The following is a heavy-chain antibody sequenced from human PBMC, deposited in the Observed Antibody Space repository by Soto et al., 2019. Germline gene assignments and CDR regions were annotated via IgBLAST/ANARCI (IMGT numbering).Heavy chain of an antibody. D-gene: IGHD3-10*01. CDR3: ARGDPLLWFGEKVYYGMDV. CDR2: IYYSGST. V-gene: IGHV4-59*01. Sequence: QVQLQESGPGLVKPSETLSLTCTVSGCSISSYYWSWIRQPPGKGLEWIGYIYYSGSTNYNPSLKSRVTISVDTSKNQFSLKLSSVTAADTAVYYCARGDPLLWFGEKVYYGMDVWGQGTTVTVSS. J-gene: IGHJ6*02. CDR1: GCSISSYY.